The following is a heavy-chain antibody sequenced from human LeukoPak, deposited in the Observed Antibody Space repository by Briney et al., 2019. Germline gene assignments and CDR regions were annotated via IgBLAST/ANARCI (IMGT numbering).Heavy chain of an antibody. D-gene: IGHD6-13*01. Sequence: SGTLSLTCTVSGGSISSSSYYWGWIRQPPGKGLEWIGSIYYSGSTYYNPSLKSRVTISVDTSKNQFSLKLSSVTAADTAVYYCATRIAAAGTGFDYWGQGTLVTVSS. CDR3: ATRIAAAGTGFDY. J-gene: IGHJ4*02. CDR1: GGSISSSSYY. CDR2: IYYSGST. V-gene: IGHV4-39*01.